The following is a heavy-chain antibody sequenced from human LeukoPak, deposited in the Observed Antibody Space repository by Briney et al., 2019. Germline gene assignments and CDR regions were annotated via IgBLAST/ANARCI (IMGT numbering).Heavy chain of an antibody. D-gene: IGHD1-7*01. CDR3: ARVGRTSIGFDY. CDR2: ISSSGNYA. Sequence: GGSLRLSCAASGFTFSDYYMSWIRQAPGKGLEWVSYISSSGNYANYADSVKGRFTISGDNGKKSLNLQMESLRAEDMAVYYCARVGRTSIGFDYWGQGTVVTVSS. J-gene: IGHJ4*02. V-gene: IGHV3-11*05. CDR1: GFTFSDYY.